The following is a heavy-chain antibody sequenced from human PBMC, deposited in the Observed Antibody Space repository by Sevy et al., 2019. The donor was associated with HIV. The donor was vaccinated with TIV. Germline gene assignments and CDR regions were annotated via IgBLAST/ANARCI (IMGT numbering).Heavy chain of an antibody. CDR2: IYWDDDK. D-gene: IGHD4-17*01. V-gene: IGHV2-5*02. CDR3: VYSFSTVTTYTDY. CDR1: GFSLSTSGVG. J-gene: IGHJ4*02. Sequence: SGPTLVKPTQTLTLTCTFSGFSLSTSGVGVGWVRQPPGKALEWLTLIYWDDDKHFSPSLKNRLTIPKGTSENQMVLTMTNMDPVDTTTYYCVYSFSTVTTYTDYRGQGTLVTVSS.